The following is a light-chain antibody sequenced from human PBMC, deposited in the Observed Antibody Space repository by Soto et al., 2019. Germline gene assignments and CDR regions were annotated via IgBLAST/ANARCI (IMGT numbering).Light chain of an antibody. CDR1: QSVSSN. J-gene: IGKJ2*01. Sequence: EIVMTQSPATLSVSPGERATLSCRSSQSVSSNLGWYQQKPGQGPRLLFYGASTRATGIPARFIGSGSGTDFTLTIISLQSEDFAVYYCKKSTSWPSTFGQGTKLEIK. CDR3: KKSTSWPST. CDR2: GAS. V-gene: IGKV3-15*01.